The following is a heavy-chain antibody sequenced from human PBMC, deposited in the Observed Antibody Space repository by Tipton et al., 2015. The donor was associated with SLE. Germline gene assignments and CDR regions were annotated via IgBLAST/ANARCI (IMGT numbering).Heavy chain of an antibody. CDR1: GGSISSYY. D-gene: IGHD3-3*01. J-gene: IGHJ6*03. Sequence: TLSLTCTVSGGSISSYYWSWIRQPPGKGLEWIGYIYYSGSTNYNPSPKSRVTISVDASKNQFSLKLSSVTAADTAVYFCAREIHYDFWSGYYYYYMDVWGKGTTVTVSS. CDR3: AREIHYDFWSGYYYYYMDV. CDR2: IYYSGST. V-gene: IGHV4-59*01.